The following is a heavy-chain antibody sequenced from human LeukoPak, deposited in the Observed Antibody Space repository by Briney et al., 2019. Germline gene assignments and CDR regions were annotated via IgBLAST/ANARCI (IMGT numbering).Heavy chain of an antibody. CDR2: ISWNSGSI. CDR3: ASARGYNYGYEVWHDYYFDY. D-gene: IGHD5-18*01. CDR1: GFTFDDYA. V-gene: IGHV3-9*01. Sequence: PGRSLRLSCAASGFTFDDYAMHWVRQAPGKGLEWVSGISWNSGSIGYADSVKGRFTISRDNAKNSLYLQMNSLRAEDTALYFCASARGYNYGYEVWHDYYFDYWGQGTLVTVSS. J-gene: IGHJ4*02.